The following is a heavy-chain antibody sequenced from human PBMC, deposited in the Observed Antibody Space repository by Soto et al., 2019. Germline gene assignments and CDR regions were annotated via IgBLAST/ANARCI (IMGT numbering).Heavy chain of an antibody. CDR3: AKDQRNYDFWSGYPYYFGY. J-gene: IGHJ4*02. CDR1: GFTFSSYA. CDR2: ISGSGGST. D-gene: IGHD3-3*01. Sequence: GGSLRLSCAASGFTFSSYAMSWVRQAPGKGLEWVSAISGSGGSTYYADSVKGRFTISRDNSKNTLYLQMNSLRAEDTAVYYCAKDQRNYDFWSGYPYYFGYWGQGTLVTVSS. V-gene: IGHV3-23*01.